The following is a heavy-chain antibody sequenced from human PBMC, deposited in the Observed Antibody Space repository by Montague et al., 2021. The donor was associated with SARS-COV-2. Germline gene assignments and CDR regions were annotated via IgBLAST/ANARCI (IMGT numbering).Heavy chain of an antibody. V-gene: IGHV4/OR15-8*01. Sequence: SETLSLTCVVSAASLGTTMLWLGVRQSTTNGREWVVEILVSGYSHDHPSVKSRVSIALDDSRIQFSLRLTSVTAAGTTVYFCAGGGLGNRGFDYWGQGTLVTVS. D-gene: IGHD3/OR15-3a*01. CDR2: ILVSGYS. J-gene: IGHJ4*02. CDR1: AASLGTTML. CDR3: AGGGLGNRGFDY.